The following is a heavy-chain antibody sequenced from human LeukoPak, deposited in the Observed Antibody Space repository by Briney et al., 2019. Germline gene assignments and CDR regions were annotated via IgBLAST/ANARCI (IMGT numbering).Heavy chain of an antibody. CDR2: ISSSSSYI. Sequence: PGGSLRLSCAVSGFTFSSYSMNWVRQAPGKGLEWVSSISSSSSYIYYADSVKGRFTISRDNTKNSLSLQMSSLRAEETAVYYCAREGSSWYYYFDYWGQGTPVTVSS. V-gene: IGHV3-21*01. J-gene: IGHJ4*02. CDR1: GFTFSSYS. CDR3: AREGSSWYYYFDY. D-gene: IGHD6-13*01.